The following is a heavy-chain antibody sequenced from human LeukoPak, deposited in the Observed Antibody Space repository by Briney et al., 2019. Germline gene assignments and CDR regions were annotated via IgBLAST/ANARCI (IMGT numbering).Heavy chain of an antibody. CDR3: ARDSLWFGELTIDY. CDR2: INTNTGYP. CDR1: GYTFTSYA. D-gene: IGHD3-10*01. V-gene: IGHV7-4-1*02. J-gene: IGHJ4*02. Sequence: ASVKVSCKASGYTFTSYAMNWVRQAPGQGLEWMGWINTNTGYPTYAQGFTGRFVFSLDTSVSTAYLQISSLKAEDTAVYYCARDSLWFGELTIDYWGQGTLVTVSS.